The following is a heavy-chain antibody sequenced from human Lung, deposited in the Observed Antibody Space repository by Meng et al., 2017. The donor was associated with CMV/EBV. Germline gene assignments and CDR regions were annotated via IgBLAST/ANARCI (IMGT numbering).Heavy chain of an antibody. V-gene: IGHV3-11*01. Sequence: GGSLRLSCAASGFTVIDHYMNWFRQAPGKGLEWVSYISKGGPTIYYADSVKGRFTISRDNAKNSLYLQMDSLRAEDTAVYYCGGTDGRGMDVWGQGTTVTVSS. J-gene: IGHJ6*02. D-gene: IGHD2-8*01. CDR1: GFTVIDHY. CDR2: ISKGGPTI. CDR3: GGTDGRGMDV.